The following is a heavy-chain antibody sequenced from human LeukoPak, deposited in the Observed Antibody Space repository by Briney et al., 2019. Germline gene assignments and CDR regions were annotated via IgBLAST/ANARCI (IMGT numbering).Heavy chain of an antibody. V-gene: IGHV5-51*01. D-gene: IGHD4-17*01. CDR3: ARRESDYGDQNDAFDI. Sequence: GESLKISCEGSGYSFTSYWIGWVRQMPGKGLEWMGIIYPGDSDTRYSPSFQGQVTISADKSISTAYLQWSSLKASDTAMYYCARRESDYGDQNDAFDIWGQGTMVTVSS. J-gene: IGHJ3*02. CDR1: GYSFTSYW. CDR2: IYPGDSDT.